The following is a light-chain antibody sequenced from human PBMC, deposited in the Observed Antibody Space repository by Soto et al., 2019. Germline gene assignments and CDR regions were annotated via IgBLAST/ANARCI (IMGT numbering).Light chain of an antibody. Sequence: DIVMTQSPDSLAVSLGERATINCKSSQSVLYSSNNKNFLAWYQQKPGQSPKLLIYWASTRESGVPDRFSGSGSGTEFTLTISSLKAEDVAVYYCQQYYRIPYTFGQGTKLEIK. J-gene: IGKJ2*01. V-gene: IGKV4-1*01. CDR3: QQYYRIPYT. CDR1: QSVLYSSNNKNF. CDR2: WAS.